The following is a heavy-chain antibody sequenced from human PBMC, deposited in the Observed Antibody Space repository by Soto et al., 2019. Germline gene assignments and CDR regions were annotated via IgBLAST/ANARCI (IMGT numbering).Heavy chain of an antibody. V-gene: IGHV3-20*04. Sequence: EVQLVESGRGVVRPGGSLRLSCVASGFTFDDYGMHWVRQAPGKGLEWVSGINWNGGRTGYPGSMKGRFIISRDNAKNSLYLQMNSLRAEDTALYYCARSGNIVATTNYYMDVWGNGTTVTVSS. CDR2: INWNGGRT. CDR1: GFTFDDYG. CDR3: ARSGNIVATTNYYMDV. D-gene: IGHD5-12*01. J-gene: IGHJ6*03.